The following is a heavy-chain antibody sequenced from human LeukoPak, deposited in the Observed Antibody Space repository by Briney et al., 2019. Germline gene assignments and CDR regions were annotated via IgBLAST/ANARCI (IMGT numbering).Heavy chain of an antibody. CDR2: IYYSGST. D-gene: IGHD3-22*01. J-gene: IGHJ5*02. V-gene: IGHV4-30-4*08. CDR1: GGSISSDDYY. CDR3: ARVLKYYDNLFDP. Sequence: SETLSLTCIVSGGSISSDDYYWSWIRQPPGKGLEWIGYIYYSGSTYYNPSLKSRVTISVDTSKNQFSLKLSSVTAADTAVYYCARVLKYYDNLFDPWGQGTLVTVSS.